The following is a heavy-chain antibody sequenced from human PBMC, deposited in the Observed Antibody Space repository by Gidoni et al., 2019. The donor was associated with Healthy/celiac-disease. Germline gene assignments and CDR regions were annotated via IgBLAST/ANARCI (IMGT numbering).Heavy chain of an antibody. D-gene: IGHD4-17*01. J-gene: IGHJ6*02. CDR1: GGSISSGDYY. CDR2: IYYSGST. CDR3: ARVGTVTPLSGMDV. V-gene: IGHV4-30-4*01. Sequence: VKPSQTLSLTCTVSGGSISSGDYYWSWIRQPPGKGLEWIGYIYYSGSTYYNPSLKSRVTISVDTSKNQFSLKLSSVTAADTAVYYCARVGTVTPLSGMDVWGQGTTVTVSS.